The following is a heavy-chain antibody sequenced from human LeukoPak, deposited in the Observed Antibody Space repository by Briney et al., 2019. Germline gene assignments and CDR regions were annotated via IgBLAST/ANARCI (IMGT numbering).Heavy chain of an antibody. J-gene: IGHJ5*02. CDR3: ARAYYDFWSEYNWFDP. Sequence: SETLSLTCTVSGYSISSSYSWGWIRQPAGKGLEWIGRIYTSGSTNYNPSLKSRVAMSVDTSKNQFSLKLSSVTAADTAVYYCARAYYDFWSEYNWFDPWGQGTLVTVSS. D-gene: IGHD3-3*01. V-gene: IGHV4-4*07. CDR1: GYSISSSYS. CDR2: IYTSGST.